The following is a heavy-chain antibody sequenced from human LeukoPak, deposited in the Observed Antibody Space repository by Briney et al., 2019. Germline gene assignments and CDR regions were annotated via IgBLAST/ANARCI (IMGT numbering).Heavy chain of an antibody. V-gene: IGHV4-30-2*01. J-gene: IGHJ6*02. CDR3: ARGPQYCSGGSCYSSHYGMDV. Sequence: KSSETLSLTCAVSGVSISSGGYSWSWIRQPPGKGLEWIGYIYHSGSTYYNPSLKSRVTISVDRSKNQFSLKLSSVTAADTAVYYCARGPQYCSGGSCYSSHYGMDVWGQGTTVTASS. CDR1: GVSISSGGYS. CDR2: IYHSGST. D-gene: IGHD2-15*01.